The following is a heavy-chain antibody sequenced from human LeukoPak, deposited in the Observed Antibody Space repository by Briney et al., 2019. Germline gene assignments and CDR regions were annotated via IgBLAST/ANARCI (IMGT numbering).Heavy chain of an antibody. D-gene: IGHD6-19*01. CDR3: AREGSSSSFDY. V-gene: IGHV3-48*01. CDR2: ISVSASTI. CDR1: GFPFSSHS. Sequence: GGSLRLSCAASGFPFSSHSMNWVRQAPGKGLEWVSYISVSASTIYYADSVKGRFTISRDNSKNTLYLQMNSLRTEDTAVYFCAREGSSSSFDYWGQGTLVTVSS. J-gene: IGHJ4*02.